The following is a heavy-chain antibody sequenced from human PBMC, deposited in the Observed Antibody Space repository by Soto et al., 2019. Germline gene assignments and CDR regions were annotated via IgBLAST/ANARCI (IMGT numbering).Heavy chain of an antibody. D-gene: IGHD4-17*01. CDR3: AKDRDTVTVAFDI. CDR1: GFTFSSYA. V-gene: IGHV3-23*01. J-gene: IGHJ3*02. Sequence: EVQLLESGGGLVQPGGSLRLSCAASGFTFSSYAMRWVRQAPGKGLEWVSAISGSGGSTYYADSVKGRFTISRDNSKNTLYLQMNGLRAEVTAVYYCAKDRDTVTVAFDIWGHGTMVTVSS. CDR2: ISGSGGST.